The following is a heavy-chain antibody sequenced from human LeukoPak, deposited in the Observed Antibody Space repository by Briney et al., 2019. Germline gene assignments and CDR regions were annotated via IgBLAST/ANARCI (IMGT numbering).Heavy chain of an antibody. Sequence: GASVKVSFKASRGTFSSYAISWVRQAPGQGLEWMGRIIPIFGTANFAQKFQGRVTITAEKSTSTAYMELSSLRSEDTAVYYCARDHLYSSGWSFDYWGQGTLVTVSS. CDR3: ARDHLYSSGWSFDY. CDR2: IIPIFGTA. J-gene: IGHJ4*02. D-gene: IGHD6-19*01. V-gene: IGHV1-69*06. CDR1: RGTFSSYA.